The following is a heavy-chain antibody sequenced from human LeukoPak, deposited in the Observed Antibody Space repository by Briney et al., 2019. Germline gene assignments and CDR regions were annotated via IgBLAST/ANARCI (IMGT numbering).Heavy chain of an antibody. J-gene: IGHJ4*02. CDR2: ISGTGSHI. V-gene: IGHV3-11*04. CDR1: GFTFSNYY. Sequence: GGSLRLSCAASGFTFSNYYMSWIRQAPGKGLEWVSYISGTGSHINYADSVKGRITISRDNAKNSLYLQMNSLRAEDTAVYYCARDALFLGAAMIVVVKGEFDYWGQGTLVTVSS. CDR3: ARDALFLGAAMIVVVKGEFDY. D-gene: IGHD3-22*01.